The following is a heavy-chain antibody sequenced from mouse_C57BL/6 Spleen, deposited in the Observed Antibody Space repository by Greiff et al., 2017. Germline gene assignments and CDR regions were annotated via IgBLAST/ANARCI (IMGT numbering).Heavy chain of an antibody. Sequence: QVQLQQSGAELVKPGASVKISCKASGYAFSSYWMNWVKQRPGKGLEWIGQIYPGDGDTNYNGKFKGKATLTADKSSSTAYMQLSSLTSEDSAVYFCARRMVTTYYFGYWGQGTTLTVAA. J-gene: IGHJ2*01. CDR2: IYPGDGDT. CDR3: ARRMVTTYYFGY. CDR1: GYAFSSYW. D-gene: IGHD2-2*01. V-gene: IGHV1-80*01.